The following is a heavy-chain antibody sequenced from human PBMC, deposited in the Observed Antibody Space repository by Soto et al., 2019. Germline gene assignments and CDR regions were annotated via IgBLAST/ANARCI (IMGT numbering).Heavy chain of an antibody. CDR3: ARVLAARASRDFDY. V-gene: IGHV4-34*01. CDR2: INPSGGT. D-gene: IGHD6-6*01. J-gene: IGHJ4*02. Sequence: PSETLSLTCAVYGGSFSTDYWSWILQPPGKGLEWIGEINPSGGTNYNPSLKSRVTISVATSKNQFSLKLSSVTAADTAVYYCARVLAARASRDFDYWGQGTLVTVSP. CDR1: GGSFSTDY.